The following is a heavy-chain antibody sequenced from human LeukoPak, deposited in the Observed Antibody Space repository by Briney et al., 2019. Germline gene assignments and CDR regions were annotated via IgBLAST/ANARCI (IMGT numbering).Heavy chain of an antibody. CDR2: IKSKTDGGTT. V-gene: IGHV3-15*01. CDR1: GFTFRNGW. CDR3: TMDGLRDNSGWYVDY. Sequence: GGSLRVSCAASGFTFRNGWMTWDRQAPGKGLEWVGRIKSKTDGGTTDYAAPVKGRFTISRDDSKNTLFLQMNSLKTEDTAVYYCTMDGLRDNSGWYVDYWGQGTLVTVSS. J-gene: IGHJ4*02. D-gene: IGHD6-19*01.